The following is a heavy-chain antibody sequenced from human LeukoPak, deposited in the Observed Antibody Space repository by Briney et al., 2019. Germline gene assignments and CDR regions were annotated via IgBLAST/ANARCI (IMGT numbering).Heavy chain of an antibody. Sequence: GGSLRLSCAASGFTFSSYEMNWVRQAPGKGLEWVSYISSSGSTIYYADSVKGRFTISRDNAKNSLYLQMNSLRAEDTAVYYCAREKRYCSGGSCYYMDVWGKGTTVTISS. CDR1: GFTFSSYE. D-gene: IGHD2-15*01. CDR2: ISSSGSTI. V-gene: IGHV3-48*03. J-gene: IGHJ6*03. CDR3: AREKRYCSGGSCYYMDV.